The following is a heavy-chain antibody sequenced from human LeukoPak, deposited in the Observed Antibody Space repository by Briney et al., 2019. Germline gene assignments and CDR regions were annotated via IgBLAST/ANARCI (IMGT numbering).Heavy chain of an antibody. V-gene: IGHV1-69*01. CDR1: GGTFSSYA. Sequence: SVKVSCRASGGTFSSYAMSWVRQAPGQGLEWMGGIIPIFGTANYAQKVQGRVTITADESTSTAYMELSSLRSEDTAVYYCAVWFGELSPFDYWGQGTLVTVSS. CDR3: AVWFGELSPFDY. J-gene: IGHJ4*02. D-gene: IGHD3-10*01. CDR2: IIPIFGTA.